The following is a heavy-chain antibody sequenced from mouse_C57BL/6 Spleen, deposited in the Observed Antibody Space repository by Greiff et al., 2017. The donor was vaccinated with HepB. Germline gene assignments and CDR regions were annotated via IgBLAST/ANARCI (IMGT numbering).Heavy chain of an antibody. J-gene: IGHJ3*01. V-gene: IGHV1-64*01. D-gene: IGHD2-4*01. Sequence: QVQLQQPGAELVKPGASVKLSCKASGYTFTSYWMHWVKQRPGQGLEWIGMIHPNSGSTNYNEKFKSKATLTVDKSSSTAYMQLSSLTSEDSAVYYCARSDYDYDDWFAYWGQGTLVTVSA. CDR1: GYTFTSYW. CDR3: ARSDYDYDDWFAY. CDR2: IHPNSGST.